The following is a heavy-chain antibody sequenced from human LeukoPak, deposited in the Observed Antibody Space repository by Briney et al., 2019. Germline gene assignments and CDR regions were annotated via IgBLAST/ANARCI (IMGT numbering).Heavy chain of an antibody. V-gene: IGHV3-48*03. CDR3: ASTDILTGYYNVEDRRPFDY. CDR1: GFTFSSYE. D-gene: IGHD3-9*01. CDR2: ISSSGSTI. J-gene: IGHJ4*02. Sequence: PGGSLRLSFAASGFTFSSYEMNWVRQAPGKGLEWVSYISSSGSTIYYADSVKGRFTISRDNAKNSLYLQMNSLRAEDTAVYYCASTDILTGYYNVEDRRPFDYWGQGTLVTVSS.